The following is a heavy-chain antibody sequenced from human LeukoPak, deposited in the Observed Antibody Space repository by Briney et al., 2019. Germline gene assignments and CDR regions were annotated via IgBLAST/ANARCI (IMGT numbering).Heavy chain of an antibody. Sequence: GGSLRLSCAASGFTFSSYAMHWVRQAPGKGLEWVAVISYDGSNKYYADSVKGRFTISRDNSKNTLYLQMNSLRAEDTAVYYCARDSEIVVVPAAIPPFDYWGQGTLVTVSS. V-gene: IGHV3-30-3*01. CDR3: ARDSEIVVVPAAIPPFDY. CDR2: ISYDGSNK. J-gene: IGHJ4*02. CDR1: GFTFSSYA. D-gene: IGHD2-2*01.